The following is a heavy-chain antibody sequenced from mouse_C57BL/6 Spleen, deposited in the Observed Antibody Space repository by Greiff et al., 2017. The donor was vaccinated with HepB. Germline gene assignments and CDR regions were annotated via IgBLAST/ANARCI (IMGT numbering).Heavy chain of an antibody. J-gene: IGHJ4*01. V-gene: IGHV5-17*01. Sequence: EVMLVESGGGLVKPGGSLKLSSAASGFTFSDYGMHWVRQAPEKGLEWVAYISSGSSTIYYADTVKGRFTISRDNAKNTLFLQMTSLRSEDTAMYYCARRGDYDGGYAMDYWGQGTSVTVSS. CDR1: GFTFSDYG. CDR3: ARRGDYDGGYAMDY. CDR2: ISSGSSTI. D-gene: IGHD2-4*01.